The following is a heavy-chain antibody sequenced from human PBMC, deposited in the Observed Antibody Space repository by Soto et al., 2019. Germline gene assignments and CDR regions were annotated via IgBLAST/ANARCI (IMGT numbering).Heavy chain of an antibody. V-gene: IGHV1-8*01. CDR2: MNPNSGNT. CDR3: ARMATSGTLNWFDP. Sequence: ASVKVSCKASGYTFGNNDISWVRQATGQGLEWMGWMNPNSGNTGYAQKFQGRVSMTRNTSITTAYLELSSLRSDDTAIYYCARMATSGTLNWFDPWGQGTLVT. CDR1: GYTFGNND. J-gene: IGHJ5*02.